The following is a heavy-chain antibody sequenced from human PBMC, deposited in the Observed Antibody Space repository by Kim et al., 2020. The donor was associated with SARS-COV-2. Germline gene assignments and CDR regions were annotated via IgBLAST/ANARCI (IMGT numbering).Heavy chain of an antibody. Sequence: TNYADSRKGRFTISRDNSKNTLYLQMNSLRAEETAVYYCAKEDIVAFFDYWGQGTLVTVSS. CDR3: AKEDIVAFFDY. CDR2: T. V-gene: IGHV3-23*01. J-gene: IGHJ4*02. D-gene: IGHD5-12*01.